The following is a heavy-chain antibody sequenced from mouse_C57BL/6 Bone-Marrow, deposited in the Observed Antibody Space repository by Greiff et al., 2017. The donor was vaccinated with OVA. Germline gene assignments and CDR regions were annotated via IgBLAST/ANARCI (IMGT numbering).Heavy chain of an antibody. CDR2: IYPGSGNT. D-gene: IGHD1-1*01. J-gene: IGHJ4*01. V-gene: IGHV1-66*01. Sequence: VKLMESGPELVKPGASVKISCKASGYSFTSYYIHWVKQRPGQGLEWIGWIYPGSGNTKYNEKFKGKATLTADTSSSTAYMQLSSLTSEDSAVYYCARDYGSSYDAMDYWGQGTSVTVSS. CDR1: GYSFTSYY. CDR3: ARDYGSSYDAMDY.